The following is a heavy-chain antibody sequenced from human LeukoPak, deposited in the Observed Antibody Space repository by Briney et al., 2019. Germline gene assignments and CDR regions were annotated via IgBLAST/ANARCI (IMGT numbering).Heavy chain of an antibody. Sequence: RGASVKVSCKASGYTFTGYYMHWVRQAPGQGLEWMGWINPNSGGTNYAQKFQGRVTMTRDTSISTAYMELSRLRSDDTAVYYCASGDYGDYLSFDYWGQGTLVTVSS. V-gene: IGHV1-2*02. J-gene: IGHJ4*02. CDR3: ASGDYGDYLSFDY. CDR1: GYTFTGYY. D-gene: IGHD4-17*01. CDR2: INPNSGGT.